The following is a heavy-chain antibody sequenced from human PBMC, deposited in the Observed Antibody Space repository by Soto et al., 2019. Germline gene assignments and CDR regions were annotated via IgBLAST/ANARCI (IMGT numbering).Heavy chain of an antibody. J-gene: IGHJ6*02. Sequence: GGSLRLSCAASGFTFSSYSMNWVRQAPGKGLEWVSSISSSSSYIYYADSVKGRFTISRDNAKNSLYLQMNSLRAEDTAVYYCARGVTMTPMDVWGQGTTVTVSS. V-gene: IGHV3-21*01. CDR3: ARGVTMTPMDV. CDR1: GFTFSSYS. CDR2: ISSSSSYI. D-gene: IGHD3-22*01.